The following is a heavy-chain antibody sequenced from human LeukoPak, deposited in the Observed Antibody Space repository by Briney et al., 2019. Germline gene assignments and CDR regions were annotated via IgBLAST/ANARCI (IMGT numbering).Heavy chain of an antibody. CDR1: GFTFSSYS. CDR2: ISSSGSTI. V-gene: IGHV3-48*04. J-gene: IGHJ4*02. D-gene: IGHD2-15*01. CDR3: ARDLSLYCSGGSCYSLNY. Sequence: GGSLRLSCTASGFTFSSYSMNWVRQAPGKGLEWVSYISSSGSTIYYADSVKGRFTISRDNAKNSLYLQMNSLRAEDTAVYYCARDLSLYCSGGSCYSLNYWGQGTLITVSS.